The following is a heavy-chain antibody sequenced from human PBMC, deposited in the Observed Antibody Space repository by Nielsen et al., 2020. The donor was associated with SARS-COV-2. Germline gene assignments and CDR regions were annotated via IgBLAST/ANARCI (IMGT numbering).Heavy chain of an antibody. CDR2: IFYRGNT. CDR3: VRIDMATSSVDY. J-gene: IGHJ4*02. Sequence: GSLRLSCIVSGGSISSGSHYWSWIRQPPGKGLEWIGYIFYRGNTNYNPSLKSRVTISVDTSKNQFSPKVNSVTAADTAVYYCVRIDMATSSVDYWGRGTLVTVSS. V-gene: IGHV4-61*01. D-gene: IGHD5-24*01. CDR1: GGSISSGSHY.